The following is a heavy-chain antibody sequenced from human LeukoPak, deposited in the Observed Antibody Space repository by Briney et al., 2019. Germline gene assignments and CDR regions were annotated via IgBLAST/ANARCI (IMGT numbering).Heavy chain of an antibody. V-gene: IGHV1-2*02. CDR3: ASGDYSGTKPDPIDM. CDR1: GYTFTSYD. D-gene: IGHD3-10*01. J-gene: IGHJ3*02. Sequence: ASVKVSCKASGYTFTSYDINWVRQATGQGLEWMGCITPNSDDTDYAQKFQGRVTMTRDTSINTAYMELTRLRSDDTAVYFCASGDYSGTKPDPIDMWGQGTLVTVSS. CDR2: ITPNSDDT.